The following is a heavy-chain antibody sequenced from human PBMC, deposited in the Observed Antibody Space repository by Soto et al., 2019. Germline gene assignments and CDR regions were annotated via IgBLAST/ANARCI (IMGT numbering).Heavy chain of an antibody. CDR2: IYWDDDK. Sequence: QITLKESGPTLVKPTQTLTLTCTFSGFSLSTSGVGVGWIRQPPGKALEWLALIYWDDDKRYSPSLKSRLTITKDTSKNQVVLTMTNMDPLDTATYYCARQDSSGYGGPFDYWGQGTLVTVSS. CDR1: GFSLSTSGVG. CDR3: ARQDSSGYGGPFDY. J-gene: IGHJ4*02. V-gene: IGHV2-5*02. D-gene: IGHD3-22*01.